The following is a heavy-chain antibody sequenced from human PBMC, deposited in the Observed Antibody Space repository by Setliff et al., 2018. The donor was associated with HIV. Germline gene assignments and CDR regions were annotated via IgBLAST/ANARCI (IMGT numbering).Heavy chain of an antibody. V-gene: IGHV3-74*01. CDR3: ARDGGFCSSTSCEAIGAFDI. J-gene: IGHJ3*02. CDR2: INSDGSST. CDR1: GFTFSSYW. Sequence: PGGSLRLSCAASGFTFSSYWMHWVRQAPGKGLVWVSRINSDGSSTSYADSVKGRFTISRDKAKNTLYLQMNSLRAEDTAVYFCARDGGFCSSTSCEAIGAFDIWGQGTVVTVS. D-gene: IGHD2-2*01.